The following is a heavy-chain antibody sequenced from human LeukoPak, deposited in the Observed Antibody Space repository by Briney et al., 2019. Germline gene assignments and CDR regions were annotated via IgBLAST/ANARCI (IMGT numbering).Heavy chain of an antibody. V-gene: IGHV3-30*04. CDR1: GFTFSSYA. Sequence: GRSLRLSCAASGFTFSSYAMHWVRQAPGKGLEWVAVISYDGSNKYYADSVKGRFTISRDNSKNTLYLQMNSLRAEDTAVYYCARSDYWGQGTLVTVSS. J-gene: IGHJ4*02. CDR3: ARSDY. CDR2: ISYDGSNK.